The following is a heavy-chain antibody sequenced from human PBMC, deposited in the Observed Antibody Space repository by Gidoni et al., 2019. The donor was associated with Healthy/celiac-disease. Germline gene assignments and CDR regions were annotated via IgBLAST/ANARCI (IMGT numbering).Heavy chain of an antibody. V-gene: IGHV5-10-1*03. CDR2: IDPSDSYT. Sequence: EVQLVQSGAEVKKPGESLRISCKGSGYIFTSYWLSWVRQMPGKGLEWMGRIDPSDSYTNYSPSFQGHVTIAADKSISTAYLQWSSLKASDTAMYDGAAGVGHSSGYDFDYWGQGTLVTVSS. D-gene: IGHD5-12*01. CDR3: AAGVGHSSGYDFDY. CDR1: GYIFTSYW. J-gene: IGHJ4*02.